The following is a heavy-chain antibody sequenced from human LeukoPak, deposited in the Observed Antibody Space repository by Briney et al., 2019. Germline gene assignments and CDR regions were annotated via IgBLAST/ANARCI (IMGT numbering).Heavy chain of an antibody. CDR2: MYYSGST. D-gene: IGHD4-17*01. CDR3: ARAHDYGNVFDI. CDR1: GGSISSNSYY. J-gene: IGHJ3*02. V-gene: IGHV4-39*01. Sequence: PSETLSLTCTVSGGSISSNSYYWGWIRQPPGKGLEWIGSMYYSGSTYYNPALKSRVTISVDTSKNQFSLKLTSVTAADTAVYYCARAHDYGNVFDIWGQGTMVTVSS.